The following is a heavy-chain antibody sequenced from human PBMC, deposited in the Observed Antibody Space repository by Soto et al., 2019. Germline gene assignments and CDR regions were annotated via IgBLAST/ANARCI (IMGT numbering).Heavy chain of an antibody. CDR1: GGSISSGGYY. CDR2: IYYSGST. D-gene: IGHD4-17*01. CDR3: ARLRWSKVIDY. Sequence: KSSETLSLTCTVSGGSISSGGYYWSWIRQHPGKGLEWIGYIYYSGSTYYNPSLKSRVTISVDTSKNQFSLKLSSVTAADTAVYYCARLRWSKVIDYWGQGTLVTVSS. V-gene: IGHV4-31*03. J-gene: IGHJ4*02.